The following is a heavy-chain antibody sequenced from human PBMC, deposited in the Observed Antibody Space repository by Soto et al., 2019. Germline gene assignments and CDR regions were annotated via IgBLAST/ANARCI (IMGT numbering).Heavy chain of an antibody. Sequence: GGSLRLSCAASGFTFSSYAMSWVRQAPGKGLEWVSAISGSGGSTYYADSVKGRFTISRDNSKNTLYLQMNSLRAEDTAVYYCAKDPGNYDFWSGYYYFDYWGQGTLVTVSS. CDR2: ISGSGGST. CDR3: AKDPGNYDFWSGYYYFDY. V-gene: IGHV3-23*01. CDR1: GFTFSSYA. D-gene: IGHD3-3*01. J-gene: IGHJ4*02.